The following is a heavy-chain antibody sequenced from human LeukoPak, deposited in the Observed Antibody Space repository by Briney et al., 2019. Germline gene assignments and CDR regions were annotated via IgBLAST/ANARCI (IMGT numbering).Heavy chain of an antibody. D-gene: IGHD1-26*01. CDR1: GRPFNLYY. CDR2: INHSEST. J-gene: IGHJ4*02. V-gene: IGHV4-34*01. Sequence: PSDTLSLTCALYGRPFNLYYSSWTRHPPRKGLEWIGEINHSESTNYNPSLKSRVSIAVDTSKNQFPRKRSTVTAADTAVYYCARRGGGSYYREDEVFDYWGQGTLVTVSS. CDR3: ARRGGGSYYREDEVFDY.